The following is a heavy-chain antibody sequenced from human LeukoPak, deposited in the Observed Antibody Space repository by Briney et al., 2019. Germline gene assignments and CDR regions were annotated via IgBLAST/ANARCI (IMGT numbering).Heavy chain of an antibody. CDR2: MYPADSDT. J-gene: IGHJ6*02. CDR3: ATPSRYHDRSGRSYYYGMDV. D-gene: IGHD3-22*01. Sequence: GESLKISCKGSGYTFTNHWIGWVRQMPGKGLEWMAIMYPADSDTRYSPSFQGQVTISADKSISTAYLQWSSLKASDTAMYYCATPSRYHDRSGRSYYYGMDVWGQGTTVTVSS. V-gene: IGHV5-51*01. CDR1: GYTFTNHW.